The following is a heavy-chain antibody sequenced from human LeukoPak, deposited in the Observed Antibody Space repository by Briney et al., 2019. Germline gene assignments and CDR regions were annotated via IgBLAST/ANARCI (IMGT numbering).Heavy chain of an antibody. Sequence: SETLSLTCAVYGGSFSGYYWSWIRQPPGKGLEWIGEINHSGSTNYNPSLKSRVTISVDTSKNQFSLKLSSVTAADTAVYYCARGKYSYGARRYYYGMDVWGQGTTVIVSS. J-gene: IGHJ6*02. V-gene: IGHV4-34*01. CDR2: INHSGST. CDR3: ARGKYSYGARRYYYGMDV. CDR1: GGSFSGYY. D-gene: IGHD5-18*01.